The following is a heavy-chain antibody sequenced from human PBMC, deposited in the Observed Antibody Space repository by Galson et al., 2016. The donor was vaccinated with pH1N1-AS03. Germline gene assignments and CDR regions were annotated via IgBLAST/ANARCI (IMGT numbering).Heavy chain of an antibody. J-gene: IGHJ4*02. CDR2: IRYDESIK. CDR1: GFVFSTSA. V-gene: IGHV3-30*02. CDR3: VKGGGYSHGFLEYYFDS. D-gene: IGHD3-3*01. Sequence: SLRLSCAASGFVFSTSAIHWVRQSPGKGLEWVAFIRYDESIKNYGDSVKGRFSISRDNPTNTVYLEMNTVRPEDTAVYYCVKGGGYSHGFLEYYFDSWGQGTLVTVSS.